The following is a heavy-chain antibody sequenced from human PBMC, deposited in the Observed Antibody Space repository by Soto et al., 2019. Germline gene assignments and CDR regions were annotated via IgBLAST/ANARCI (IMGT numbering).Heavy chain of an antibody. CDR3: ARGRAMVRGVTGFDY. CDR2: INPNSGGT. CDR1: GYTFTGYY. D-gene: IGHD3-10*01. V-gene: IGHV1-2*04. Sequence: ASVKVSCKASGYTFTGYYMHWVRQAPGQGLEWMGWINPNSGGTNYAQKFQGWVTMTRDTSISTAYMELSRLRSDDTAVYYCARGRAMVRGVTGFDYWGQGTLVTVSS. J-gene: IGHJ4*02.